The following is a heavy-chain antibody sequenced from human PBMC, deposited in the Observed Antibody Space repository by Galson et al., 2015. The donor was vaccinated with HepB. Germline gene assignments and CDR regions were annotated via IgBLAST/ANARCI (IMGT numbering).Heavy chain of an antibody. CDR3: ARDMSSGPYLRWFDP. CDR2: INPNSGGT. CDR1: GYTFTGYY. J-gene: IGHJ5*02. D-gene: IGHD3-22*01. Sequence: SVKVSCKASGYTFTGYYMHWVRQAPGQGLEWMGWINPNSGGTNYAQKFQGRVTITADESTSTAYMELSSLRSEDTAVYYCARDMSSGPYLRWFDPWGQGTLVTVSS. V-gene: IGHV1-2*02.